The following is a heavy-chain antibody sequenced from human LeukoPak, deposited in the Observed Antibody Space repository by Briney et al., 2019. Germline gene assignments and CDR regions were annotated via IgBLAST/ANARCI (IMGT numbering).Heavy chain of an antibody. D-gene: IGHD2-15*01. CDR1: GGTFSSYA. J-gene: IGHJ6*03. CDR3: ARGHRCSGGSCYDTYYYYYMDV. CDR2: IIPIFGTA. V-gene: IGHV1-69*13. Sequence: SVKVSCKASGGTFSSYAISWVRQAPGQGLEWMGGIIPIFGTANYAQKFQGRVTITADESTTTAYMELSSLRSEDTAVYYCARGHRCSGGSCYDTYYYYYMDVWGKGTTVTISS.